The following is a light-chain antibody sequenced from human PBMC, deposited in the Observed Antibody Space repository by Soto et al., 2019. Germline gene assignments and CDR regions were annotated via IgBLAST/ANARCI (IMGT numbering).Light chain of an antibody. J-gene: IGKJ1*01. CDR1: QRVSSD. V-gene: IGKV3-15*01. CDR2: SAS. Sequence: EIVMTQSPATLSVSPGERATLSCRASQRVSSDLAWYHQKPGQAPRLLIYSASTRATGIPARFSGSGSGTEFTLTINSLQAEDVAVYYCQQYNNWARTFGQGTKVEIK. CDR3: QQYNNWART.